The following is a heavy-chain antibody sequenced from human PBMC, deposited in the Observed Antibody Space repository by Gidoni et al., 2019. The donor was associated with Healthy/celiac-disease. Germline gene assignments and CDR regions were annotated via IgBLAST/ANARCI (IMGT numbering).Heavy chain of an antibody. Sequence: QVQLVQSGAEVKKPGASVKVSCKASGYTFTGYYMHWVRQAPGQGLEWMGWINPNSGGTNYAQKFQGRVTMTRDTSISTAYMELSRLRSDDTAVYYCARDPSRGSGSARGYWYYYYGMDVWGQGTTVTVSS. J-gene: IGHJ6*02. V-gene: IGHV1-2*02. D-gene: IGHD3-10*01. CDR1: GYTFTGYY. CDR2: INPNSGGT. CDR3: ARDPSRGSGSARGYWYYYYGMDV.